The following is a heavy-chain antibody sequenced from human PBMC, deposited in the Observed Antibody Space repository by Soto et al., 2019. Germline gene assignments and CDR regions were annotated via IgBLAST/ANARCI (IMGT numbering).Heavy chain of an antibody. D-gene: IGHD1-1*01. CDR1: GYTFTNYY. CDR2: INPSARSA. CDR3: ARDNSAANGVLDH. V-gene: IGHV1-46*04. Sequence: QVHLGQSGAEWKNPGASVNLSCRASGYTFTNYYLNWVRQAPGQGLEWVGMINPSARSASYAQKLRGRLTMDRDTSTTTVYMELSRLTSEDTAVYYCARDNSAANGVLDHWGLGTLVTVSS. J-gene: IGHJ4*02.